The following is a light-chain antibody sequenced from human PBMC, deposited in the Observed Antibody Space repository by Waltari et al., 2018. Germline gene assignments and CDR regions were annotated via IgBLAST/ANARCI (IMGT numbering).Light chain of an antibody. CDR1: SSDVGGYNY. CDR2: EVR. J-gene: IGLJ3*02. Sequence: QSALTQPASVSGSPGQSITISCTGTSSDVGGYNYVSWYQQHPGKAPKLMIYEVRNRPSGVSKRFSGSKSGNTASLTIAGLQAEDEADYYCSSYTSSSTWVFGGGTKLTVL. V-gene: IGLV2-14*01. CDR3: SSYTSSSTWV.